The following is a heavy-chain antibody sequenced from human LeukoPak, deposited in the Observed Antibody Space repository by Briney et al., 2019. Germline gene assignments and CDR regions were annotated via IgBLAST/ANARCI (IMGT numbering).Heavy chain of an antibody. Sequence: SETLSLTCTVSGGSISSYYWSWIRQPPGKGLEWIGYIYYSGSTNYNPSLKSRVTISVDTSKNQFSLKLSSVTAADTAVYYCASKGLDYSSGWAFDYWGQGTLVTVSS. J-gene: IGHJ4*02. CDR2: IYYSGST. CDR3: ASKGLDYSSGWAFDY. D-gene: IGHD6-19*01. V-gene: IGHV4-59*12. CDR1: GGSISSYY.